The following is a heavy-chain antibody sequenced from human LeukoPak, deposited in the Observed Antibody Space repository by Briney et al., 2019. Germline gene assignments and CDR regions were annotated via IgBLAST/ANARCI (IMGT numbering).Heavy chain of an antibody. J-gene: IGHJ1*01. CDR1: GGSISSYY. D-gene: IGHD6-13*01. CDR2: IYYSGST. CDR3: ARDSSSWYVYFQH. V-gene: IGHV4-59*12. Sequence: PSETLSLTCTVSGGSISSYYWSWIRQPPGKGLEWIGYIYYSGSTNYNPSLKSRVTISVDTSKNQFSLKLSSVTAADTAVYYCARDSSSWYVYFQHWGQGTLVTVSS.